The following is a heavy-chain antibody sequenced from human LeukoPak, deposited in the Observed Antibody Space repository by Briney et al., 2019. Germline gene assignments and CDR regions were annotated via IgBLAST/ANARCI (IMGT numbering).Heavy chain of an antibody. V-gene: IGHV4-39*07. CDR3: ARVRGHYYYGMDV. CDR2: INHSGST. CDR1: GGSISSGDYY. Sequence: SETLSLTCTVSGGSISSGDYYWSWIRQPPGKGLEWIGGINHSGSTNYNPSLKSRATISVDTSKNQFSLKLSSVTAADTAVYYCARVRGHYYYGMDVWGKGTTVTVSS. D-gene: IGHD4-17*01. J-gene: IGHJ6*04.